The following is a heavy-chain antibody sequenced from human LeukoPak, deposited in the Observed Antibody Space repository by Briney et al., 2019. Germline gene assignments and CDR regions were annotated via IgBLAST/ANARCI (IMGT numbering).Heavy chain of an antibody. CDR2: IYTSGST. D-gene: IGHD6-13*01. CDR1: GGSISSYY. J-gene: IGHJ6*02. Sequence: PSETLSLTCTVSGGSISSYYWSWIRQPAGKGLEWIGRIYTSGSTNYNPSLKSRVTMSVDTSKNQFSLKLSSVTAADTAVYYCARAWYSSSWDYYYYYGMDVWGQGTTVTVSS. CDR3: ARAWYSSSWDYYYYYGMDV. V-gene: IGHV4-4*07.